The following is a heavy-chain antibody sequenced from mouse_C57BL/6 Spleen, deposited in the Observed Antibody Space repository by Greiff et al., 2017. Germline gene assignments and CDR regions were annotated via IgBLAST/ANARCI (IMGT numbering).Heavy chain of an antibody. CDR2: INPGSGGT. CDR1: GYAFTNYL. J-gene: IGHJ2*01. Sequence: VQLQESGAELVRPGTSVKVSCKASGYAFTNYLIEWVKQRPGQGLEWIGVINPGSGGTNYNEKFKGKATLTADKSSSTAYMQLSSLTSDDSAVYFCARQDGNSVHDFDYWGQGTTLTVSS. V-gene: IGHV1-54*01. CDR3: ARQDGNSVHDFDY. D-gene: IGHD2-1*01.